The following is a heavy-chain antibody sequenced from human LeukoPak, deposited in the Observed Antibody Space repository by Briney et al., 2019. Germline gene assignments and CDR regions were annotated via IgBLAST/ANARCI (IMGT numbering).Heavy chain of an antibody. J-gene: IGHJ4*02. Sequence: GESLKISCKGSGYSFTTYWIXXXXQMPGXXXXXXXXXXPGDSXTRYSPSFQXXVTIXADKSISTAYLQWSSLKASDTAMYYCARQFRDSSGFYTHYFDYWGQGTLVTVSS. V-gene: IGHV5-51*01. D-gene: IGHD3-22*01. CDR3: ARQFRDSSGFYTHYFDY. CDR2: XXPGDSXT. CDR1: GYSFTTYW.